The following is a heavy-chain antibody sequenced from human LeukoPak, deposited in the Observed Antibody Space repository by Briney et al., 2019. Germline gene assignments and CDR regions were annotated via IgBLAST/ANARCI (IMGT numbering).Heavy chain of an antibody. CDR1: GYSISSGYY. CDR3: VRGRYYASGSTPFDY. CDR2: IYHSGST. V-gene: IGHV4-38-2*02. D-gene: IGHD3-10*01. Sequence: PSETLSLTCTVSGYSISSGYYWGWIRQPPGKGMECIASIYHSGSTYYNPSLKSRVTISVDTSKNHFSLKLSSVTAADTAVYYCVRGRYYASGSTPFDYWGQGTLVTVSS. J-gene: IGHJ4*02.